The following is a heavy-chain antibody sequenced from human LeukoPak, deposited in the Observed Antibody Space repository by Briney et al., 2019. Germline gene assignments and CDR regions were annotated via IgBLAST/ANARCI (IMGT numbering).Heavy chain of an antibody. J-gene: IGHJ4*02. CDR3: AKGEYRGIRSSSTIDY. CDR2: ISYDGSNK. Sequence: GGSLRLSCAASGFTFSSYGMHWVRQAPGKGLEWVAVISYDGSNKYYADSVKGRFTISRDNSKNTLYLQMNSLRAEDTAVYYCAKGEYRGIRSSSTIDYWGQGTLVTVSS. D-gene: IGHD6-13*01. CDR1: GFTFSSYG. V-gene: IGHV3-30*18.